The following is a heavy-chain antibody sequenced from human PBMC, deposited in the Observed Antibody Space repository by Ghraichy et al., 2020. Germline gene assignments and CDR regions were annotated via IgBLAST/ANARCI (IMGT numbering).Heavy chain of an antibody. CDR2: IIPIFGTA. V-gene: IGHV1-69*06. CDR3: ARYYYDSSGYYYFDY. D-gene: IGHD3-22*01. Sequence: SVKVSCKASGGTFSSYAISWVRQAPGQGLEWMGGIIPIFGTANYAQKFQGRVTITADKSTSTAYMELSSLRSEDTAVYYCARYYYDSSGYYYFDYWGQGTLVTVSS. CDR1: GGTFSSYA. J-gene: IGHJ4*02.